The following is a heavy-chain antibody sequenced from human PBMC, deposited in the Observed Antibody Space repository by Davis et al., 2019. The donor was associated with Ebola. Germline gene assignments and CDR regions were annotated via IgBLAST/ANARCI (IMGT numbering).Heavy chain of an antibody. Sequence: PGGSLRLSCAASGFTFSTYGMNWVRQAPGKGLEWVSYISSSGSTIYYADSVKGRFTISRDNAKNSLYLQMNSLRAEDTAVYYCARDLRSRSYLGGSYYYYGMDVWGKGTTVTVSS. CDR1: GFTFSTYG. J-gene: IGHJ6*04. D-gene: IGHD1-26*01. CDR3: ARDLRSRSYLGGSYYYYGMDV. V-gene: IGHV3-48*04. CDR2: ISSSGSTI.